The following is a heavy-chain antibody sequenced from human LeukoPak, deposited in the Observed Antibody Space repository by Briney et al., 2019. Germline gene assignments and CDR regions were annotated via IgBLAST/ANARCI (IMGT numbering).Heavy chain of an antibody. CDR1: GGSISSGGYS. CDR2: IYHSGST. J-gene: IGHJ5*02. D-gene: IGHD3-10*01. V-gene: IGHV4-30-2*01. Sequence: PSETLSLTCAVSGGSISSGGYSWSWIRQPPGKGLEWIGYIYHSGSTYYNPSLKSRVTISVDRSKNQFSLKLSSVTAADTAVYYCARAVQRWFWFDPWGQGTLVTVSS. CDR3: ARAVQRWFWFDP.